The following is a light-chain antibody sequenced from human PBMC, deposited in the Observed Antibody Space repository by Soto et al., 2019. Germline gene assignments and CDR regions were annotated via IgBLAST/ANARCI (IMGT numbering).Light chain of an antibody. Sequence: EIVLTQSPATLSLSPGERATLSCRASQSVSSYLAWYQQKPGQAPRLLIYDASNRATGIPARFSGSGSGTDFTLTISSLEPEDFAVYPSQHRSNWWTFGQGTQVDI. CDR2: DAS. V-gene: IGKV3-11*01. J-gene: IGKJ1*01. CDR1: QSVSSY. CDR3: QHRSNWWT.